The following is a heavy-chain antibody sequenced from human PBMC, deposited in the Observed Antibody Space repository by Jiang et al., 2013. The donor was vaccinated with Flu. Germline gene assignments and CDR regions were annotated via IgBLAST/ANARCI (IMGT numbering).Heavy chain of an antibody. D-gene: IGHD6-13*01. CDR1: GGSFSGYY. CDR3: ASQLEDLAAAGTGALDY. Sequence: LLKPSETPSLTCAVYGGSFSGYYWSWIRQSPGKGLEWIGEINHSGSTNYNPSLKSRVTISVDTSKNQFSLILSSVTAADTAVYYCASQLEDLAAAGTGALDYWGQGTLVTVSS. CDR2: INHSGST. V-gene: IGHV4-34*01. J-gene: IGHJ4*02.